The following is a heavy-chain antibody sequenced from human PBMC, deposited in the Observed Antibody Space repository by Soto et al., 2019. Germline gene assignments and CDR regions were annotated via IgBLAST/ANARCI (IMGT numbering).Heavy chain of an antibody. CDR1: GFTFGDSY. V-gene: IGHV3-11*06. J-gene: IGHJ5*02. D-gene: IGHD2-15*01. CDR3: VRGGGGGLFDP. CDR2: ISPGSRYP. Sequence: GSLRLSCAGSGFTFGDSYMSWIRQAPGKGLEWLSYISPGSRYPAYADSVQGRFTISRDNAKRSLYLQMMSLTAEDTAIYYCVRGGGGGLFDPCGQGTMLTVSP.